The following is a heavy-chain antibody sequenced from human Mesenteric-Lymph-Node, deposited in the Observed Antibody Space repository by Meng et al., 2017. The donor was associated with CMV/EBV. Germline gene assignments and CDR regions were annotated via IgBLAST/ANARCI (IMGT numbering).Heavy chain of an antibody. V-gene: IGHV3-74*01. D-gene: IGHD6-6*01. CDR1: GFTFSSYW. J-gene: IGHJ6*02. CDR2: INSDGSSA. CDR3: ARDCEYSSSLGAKTRGGMDV. Sequence: ESLKISCVASGFTFSSYWMHWVRRAPGKGLVWVSRINSDGSSASYADSVKGRFTISRDNAKNSLYLQMNSLRAEDTAVYYWARDCEYSSSLGAKTRGGMDVWGQGTTVTVSS.